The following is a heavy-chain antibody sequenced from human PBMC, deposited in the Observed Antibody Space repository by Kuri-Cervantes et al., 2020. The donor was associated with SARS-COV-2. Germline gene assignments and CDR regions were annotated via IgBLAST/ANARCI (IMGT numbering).Heavy chain of an antibody. CDR2: IRSKAYGGTT. CDR1: GFTFGDYA. V-gene: IGHV3-49*04. Sequence: GESLKISCTASGFTFGDYAMSWVRQAPGKGLEWVGFIRSKAYGGTTEYAASVKGRFTISRDDSKSIAYLQMNSLKTEDTAVYYCTSRRSSGYYYPEHFDYWGQETLVTVSS. D-gene: IGHD3-22*01. CDR3: TSRRSSGYYYPEHFDY. J-gene: IGHJ4*02.